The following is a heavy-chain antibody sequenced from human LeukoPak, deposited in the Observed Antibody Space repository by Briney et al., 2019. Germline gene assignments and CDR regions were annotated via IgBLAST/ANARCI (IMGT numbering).Heavy chain of an antibody. CDR3: ARVPYDIGGDYFDY. CDR1: GYSISTGYD. V-gene: IGHV4-61*01. D-gene: IGHD3-22*01. Sequence: KPSETLSLTCTVSGYSISTGYDWGWIRQPPGKGLEWIGYIYYSGSTNYNPSLKSRVTISVDTSKNQFSLKLSSVTAADTAVYYCARVPYDIGGDYFDYWGQGTLVTVSS. J-gene: IGHJ4*02. CDR2: IYYSGST.